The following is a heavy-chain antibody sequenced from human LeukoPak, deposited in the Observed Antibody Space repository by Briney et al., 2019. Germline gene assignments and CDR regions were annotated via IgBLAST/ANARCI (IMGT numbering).Heavy chain of an antibody. V-gene: IGHV4-4*07. CDR2: IYTSGST. Sequence: SETLSLTCTVSGGSISSYYWSWIRQPAGKGLEWIGRIYTSGSTNYNPSLKSRVTMSVDTSKNQFSLKLSSVTAADTAVYYCARDMRCSGGSRYSFDYWGQGTLVTVSS. CDR1: GGSISSYY. J-gene: IGHJ4*02. CDR3: ARDMRCSGGSRYSFDY. D-gene: IGHD2-15*01.